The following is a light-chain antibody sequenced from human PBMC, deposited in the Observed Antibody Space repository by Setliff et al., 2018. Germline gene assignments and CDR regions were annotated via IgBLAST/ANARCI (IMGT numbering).Light chain of an antibody. J-gene: IGLJ1*01. CDR2: DVS. Sequence: QSALTQPASVSGSPGQSIIISCTGTSSAIGAYDHVFWYRQYPGKAPQLMIYDVSNRASGVPDRFSASKSGNTASLTISGLQPEDEADYYCSSYTSTNTDVFGSGTKVTVL. V-gene: IGLV2-14*01. CDR3: SSYTSTNTDV. CDR1: SSAIGAYDH.